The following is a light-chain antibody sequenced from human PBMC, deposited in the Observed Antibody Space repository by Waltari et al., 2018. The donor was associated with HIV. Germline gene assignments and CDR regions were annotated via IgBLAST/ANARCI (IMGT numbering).Light chain of an antibody. V-gene: IGKV4-1*01. CDR2: WAS. CDR3: QQFSLSPPLT. J-gene: IGKJ4*01. Sequence: DIVMTQSPASLAVSLGERANINCKSSQSVLYSSDNKHYLAWYHQKPGQPPKLLISWASSRESGVPDRFSGSGSGTDFTLTISSLQAEDVAVYYCQQFSLSPPLTFGGGTKVEI. CDR1: QSVLYSSDNKHY.